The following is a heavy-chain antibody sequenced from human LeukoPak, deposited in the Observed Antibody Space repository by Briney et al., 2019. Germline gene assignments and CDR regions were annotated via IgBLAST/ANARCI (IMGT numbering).Heavy chain of an antibody. CDR1: GYTFTSYA. CDR3: ARDTLGIVVVPAAD. V-gene: IGHV7-4-1*02. Sequence: ASVKVSCKASGYTFTSYAMNWVRQAPGQGLEWMGWINTNTGNPTYAQGFIGRFVFSLDTSVSTAYLQISSLKAEDTAVYYCARDTLGIVVVPAADWGQGTLVTVSS. D-gene: IGHD2-2*03. J-gene: IGHJ4*02. CDR2: INTNTGNP.